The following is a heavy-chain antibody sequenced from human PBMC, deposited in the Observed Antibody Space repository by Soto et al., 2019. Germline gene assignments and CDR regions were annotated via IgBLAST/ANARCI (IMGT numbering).Heavy chain of an antibody. CDR3: ARGWPGNGKLDS. CDR2: IYYSGRT. V-gene: IGHV4-31*03. CDR1: GGSISSSGYY. D-gene: IGHD1-26*01. J-gene: IGHJ4*02. Sequence: PSETLSLTCTVSGGSISSSGYYWSWVRQHPGKGLEWIGYIYYSGRTYYNSSLKSRLSISVDTSKNQFSMKLSSVTAADTAVYYCARGWPGNGKLDSWGQGTLVTVSS.